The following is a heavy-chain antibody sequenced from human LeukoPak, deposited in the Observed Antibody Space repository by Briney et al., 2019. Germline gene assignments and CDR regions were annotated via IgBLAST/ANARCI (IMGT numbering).Heavy chain of an antibody. V-gene: IGHV3-21*01. Sequence: TYIYYADSVKGRFTISRDNAKNSLYLQMNSLRAEDTAVYYCAIKYYDTSGYQDYFYYMDVWGKGTTVTVSS. CDR2: TYI. D-gene: IGHD3-22*01. CDR3: AIKYYDTSGYQDYFYYMDV. J-gene: IGHJ6*03.